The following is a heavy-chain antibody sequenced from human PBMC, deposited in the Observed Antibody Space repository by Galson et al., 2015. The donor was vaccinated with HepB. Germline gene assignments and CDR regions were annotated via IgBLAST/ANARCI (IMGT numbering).Heavy chain of an antibody. CDR3: AKDFSYGSGSYVGLDV. V-gene: IGHV3-23*01. D-gene: IGHD3-10*01. CDR2: LSGTGGTS. J-gene: IGHJ6*02. CDR1: GFTFRNYA. Sequence: SCAASGFTFRNYAMTWVRQAPGKGLEWVAALSGTGGTSYYADSVRGRFTISRDNYENTLDLQMNSLRDEDTAVYYCAKDFSYGSGSYVGLDVWGQGTTVIVSS.